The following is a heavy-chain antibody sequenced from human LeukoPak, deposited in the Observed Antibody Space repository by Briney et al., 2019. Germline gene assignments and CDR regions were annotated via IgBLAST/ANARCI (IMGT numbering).Heavy chain of an antibody. J-gene: IGHJ3*02. CDR3: ARDLFDFYTWGSYGSFDI. CDR1: AFTFSSYW. D-gene: IGHD3-16*01. CDR2: ISKSSTYI. V-gene: IGHV3-21*01. Sequence: PGGSLRLSCAASAFTFSSYWMSWVRQAPGKGLEWVSSISKSSTYIYYTDSVKGRFTISRDNAKNSLYLQMDSLRAEDTAVYYCARDLFDFYTWGSYGSFDIWGQGTMVTVSS.